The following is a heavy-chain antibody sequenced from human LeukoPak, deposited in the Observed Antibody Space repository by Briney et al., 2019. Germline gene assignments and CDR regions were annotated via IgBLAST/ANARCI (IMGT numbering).Heavy chain of an antibody. CDR3: ARGGIGCFDI. CDR1: GFTFSIHW. V-gene: IGHV3-74*03. Sequence: GGSLRLSCAVSGFTFSIHWMYLVRQAPGKGLVFVSRINIDGGITKYADSVKGRFTIARDNAKNMLYMEMNSLRVDDTAVYYCARGGIGCFDIWGQGTVVTVSS. D-gene: IGHD2-15*01. CDR2: INIDGGIT. J-gene: IGHJ3*02.